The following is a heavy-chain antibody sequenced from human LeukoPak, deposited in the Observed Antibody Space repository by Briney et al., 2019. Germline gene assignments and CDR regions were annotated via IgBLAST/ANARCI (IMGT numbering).Heavy chain of an antibody. CDR1: GFTFSNAW. V-gene: IGHV3-15*04. CDR2: IESKTDGGTT. J-gene: IGHJ4*02. Sequence: GGSLRLSCAASGFTFSNAWMSWVRQAPGKGLEWVGRIESKTDGGTTDYAAPVKGRFTISRDDSKNTLYLQMNSLKTEDTAVYYCTTTTVPDYWGQGTLVTVSS. D-gene: IGHD4-11*01. CDR3: TTTTVPDY.